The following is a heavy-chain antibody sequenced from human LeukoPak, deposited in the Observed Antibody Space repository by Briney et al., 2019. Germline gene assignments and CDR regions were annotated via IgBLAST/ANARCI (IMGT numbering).Heavy chain of an antibody. J-gene: IGHJ5*02. V-gene: IGHV4-34*01. CDR1: GGSFSGYY. D-gene: IGHD3-22*01. CDR3: ARVAPYYYDSSGYQKPRNWFDP. Sequence: PSETLSLTCAVYGGSFSGYYWSWIRQPPGKGLEWIGEINHSGSTNYNPSLKSRVTISVDTSKNQFSLKLSSVTAADTAVYYCARVAPYYYDSSGYQKPRNWFDPWGQGTLVTVSS. CDR2: INHSGST.